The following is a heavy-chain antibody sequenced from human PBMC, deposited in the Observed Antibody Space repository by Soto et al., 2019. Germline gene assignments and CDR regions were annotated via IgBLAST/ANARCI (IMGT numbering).Heavy chain of an antibody. J-gene: IGHJ4*02. D-gene: IGHD3-3*01. V-gene: IGHV4-39*01. CDR1: GGSISSSSYY. Sequence: QLQLQESGPGLVKPSETLSLTCTVSGGSISSSSYYWGWIRQPPGKGLEWIGSIYYSGSTYYNPSLKSRVTISVDTSKNQFSLKLSSVTAADTAVYYCARRRAIFGVVTLFDYWGQGTLVTVSS. CDR3: ARRRAIFGVVTLFDY. CDR2: IYYSGST.